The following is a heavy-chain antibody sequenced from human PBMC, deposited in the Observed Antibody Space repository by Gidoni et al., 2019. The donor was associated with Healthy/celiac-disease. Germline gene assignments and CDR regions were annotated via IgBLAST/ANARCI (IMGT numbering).Heavy chain of an antibody. V-gene: IGHV4-39*01. CDR1: GGPSSSSSYY. CDR3: ARQDPYYDILTGYLDY. Sequence: QLQLQESRPGLVKPSETRSLTCTVPGGPSSSSSYYWGWIRQPPGKGLGWIGSIYYSGSTYYNPSLKSRVTISVDTSKNQFSLKLSSVTAADTAVYYCARQDPYYDILTGYLDYWGQGTLVTVSS. J-gene: IGHJ4*02. CDR2: IYYSGST. D-gene: IGHD3-9*01.